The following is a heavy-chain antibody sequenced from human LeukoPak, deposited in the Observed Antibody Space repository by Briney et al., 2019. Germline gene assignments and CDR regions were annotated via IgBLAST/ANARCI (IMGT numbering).Heavy chain of an antibody. CDR3: ARGQYYDSSGYYYYFDY. CDR1: GGSFSGYY. V-gene: IGHV4-34*01. CDR2: INHSGST. J-gene: IGHJ4*02. Sequence: PSETLSLTCAVYGGSFSGYYWNWIRQPPGKGLEWIGEINHSGSTNYNPSLKSRVTISVDTSKNQFSLKLSSVTAADTAVYYCARGQYYDSSGYYYYFDYWGQGTLVTVSS. D-gene: IGHD3-22*01.